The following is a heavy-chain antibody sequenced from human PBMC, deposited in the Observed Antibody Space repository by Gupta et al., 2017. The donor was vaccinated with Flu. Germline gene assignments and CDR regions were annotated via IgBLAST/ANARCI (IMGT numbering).Heavy chain of an antibody. CDR2: IWYDGSNK. CDR1: GFTFSSYG. D-gene: IGHD5-18*01. J-gene: IGHJ4*02. CDR3: ARGYSYGSSYFDY. Sequence: QVQLVESGGGVVQPGRSLRLSSAASGFTFSSYGMHWVRQAPGKGLGWVAVIWYDGSNKYYADAVKGRFTISRDNSKNTLYLQMNSLRAEDTAVYYCARGYSYGSSYFDYWGQGTLVTVSS. V-gene: IGHV3-33*01.